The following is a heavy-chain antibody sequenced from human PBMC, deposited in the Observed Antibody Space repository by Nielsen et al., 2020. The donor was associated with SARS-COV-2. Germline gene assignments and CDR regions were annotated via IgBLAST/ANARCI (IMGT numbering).Heavy chain of an antibody. CDR3: ARGVDTARFHYYFGMDV. J-gene: IGHJ6*02. CDR1: GYTFATHS. V-gene: IGHV1-18*01. Sequence: ASVKVSCKASGYTFATHSISWVRQAPGQGLEWMGWISAYSGDTKFAQKFQGRVTMTTDTSTSTAYMELRSLRSDDTAVYYCARGVDTARFHYYFGMDVWGQGTTVTVSS. D-gene: IGHD5-18*01. CDR2: ISAYSGDT.